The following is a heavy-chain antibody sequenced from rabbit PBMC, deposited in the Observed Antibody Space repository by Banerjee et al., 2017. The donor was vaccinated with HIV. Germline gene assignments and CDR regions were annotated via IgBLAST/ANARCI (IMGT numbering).Heavy chain of an antibody. CDR3: ARDLDGFIGWNFGW. Sequence: QEQLVESGGGLVKPEGSLKLSCSASGFSFSNKAGMCWVRQAPGKGLEWIACINGVTGKAVYASWAKGRFSFSKTPSTTVPLQITSLTAADTASYFCARDLDGFIGWNFGWWGPGTLVTVS. V-gene: IGHV1S45*01. D-gene: IGHD4-1*01. CDR2: INGVTGKA. J-gene: IGHJ4*01. CDR1: GFSFSNKAG.